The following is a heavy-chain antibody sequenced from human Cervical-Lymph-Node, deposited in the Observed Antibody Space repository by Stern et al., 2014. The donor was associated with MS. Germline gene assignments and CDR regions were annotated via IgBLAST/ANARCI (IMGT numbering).Heavy chain of an antibody. J-gene: IGHJ4*02. CDR1: GYTFTAFF. Sequence: QVQLGQSGTKMQKPGASVKVFCKASGYTFTAFFIHWVRQVPGQGLEWMGRLNPNSDDPTYAQNFQDRVTLTRDTSIGTAYLELSRLTSADTGVYYCAREATRIVVGIDYWGQGTQVTVSS. V-gene: IGHV1-2*05. CDR2: LNPNSDDP. CDR3: AREATRIVVGIDY. D-gene: IGHD3-22*01.